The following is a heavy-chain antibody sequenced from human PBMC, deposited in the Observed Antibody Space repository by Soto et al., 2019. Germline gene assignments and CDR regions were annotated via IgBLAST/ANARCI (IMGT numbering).Heavy chain of an antibody. J-gene: IGHJ6*02. V-gene: IGHV3-66*01. CDR2: IYSGGST. Sequence: GGSLRLSCAASGFTVSSNYMSWVRQAPGKGLEWVSVIYSGGSTYYADSVKGRFTISRDNSKNTLYLQMNSLRAEDTAVYYCARDRRDYLNYYYGMDVWGQGTTVTVSS. CDR1: GFTVSSNY. D-gene: IGHD4-17*01. CDR3: ARDRRDYLNYYYGMDV.